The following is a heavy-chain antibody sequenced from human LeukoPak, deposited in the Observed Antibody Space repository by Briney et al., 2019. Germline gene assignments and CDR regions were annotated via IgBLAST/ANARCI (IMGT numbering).Heavy chain of an antibody. CDR3: ARDRAFFDY. V-gene: IGHV3-48*04. J-gene: IGHJ4*02. CDR2: ISSGSSTI. Sequence: GGSLRLSCAASGFTFSSYSMNWVRQAPGKGLEWVSYISSGSSTINYADSVKGRFTISRDNAKNSLYLQMNSLRAEDTAVYYCARDRAFFDYWGQGTLVTVSS. CDR1: GFTFSSYS.